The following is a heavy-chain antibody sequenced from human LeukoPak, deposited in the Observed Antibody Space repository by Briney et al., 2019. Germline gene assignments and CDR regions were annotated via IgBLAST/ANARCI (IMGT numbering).Heavy chain of an antibody. V-gene: IGHV3-23*01. D-gene: IGHD3-9*01. CDR2: ISGSGGST. CDR3: VKGTSIRYFDWLVDY. Sequence: TGGSLRLSCAASGFTFSSYAMSWVRQAPGKGLEWVSAISGSGGSTYYADSVKGRFTISRDNSRNTLYLQMNSLRAEDTAVYYCVKGTSIRYFDWLVDYWGQGTLVTVSS. J-gene: IGHJ4*02. CDR1: GFTFSSYA.